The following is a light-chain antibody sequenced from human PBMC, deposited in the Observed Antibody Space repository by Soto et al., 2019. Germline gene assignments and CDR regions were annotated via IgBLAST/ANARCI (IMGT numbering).Light chain of an antibody. CDR2: DAS. CDR1: QSISSW. Sequence: GDRVTITCRASQSISSWLAWYQQKPGKAPKLLIYDASSLESGVPSRFSGSGSGTEFTLTISSLQPDDFATYYCQQYNSYPFTFGPGPKVDIK. J-gene: IGKJ3*01. CDR3: QQYNSYPFT. V-gene: IGKV1-5*01.